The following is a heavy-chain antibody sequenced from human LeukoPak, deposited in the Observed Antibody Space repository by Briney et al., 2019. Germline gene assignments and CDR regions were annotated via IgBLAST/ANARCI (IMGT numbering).Heavy chain of an antibody. Sequence: GGSLRLSCAASGFTFSSHGMHWVRQAPGKGLEWVAFIRFDGSNKYYADSVKGRFTISRDNSKNTLYLQMNSLRGEDTAVYYCAKGLLRFLEWSFDPWGQGTLVTVSS. CDR2: IRFDGSNK. CDR3: AKGLLRFLEWSFDP. V-gene: IGHV3-30*02. CDR1: GFTFSSHG. J-gene: IGHJ5*02. D-gene: IGHD3-3*01.